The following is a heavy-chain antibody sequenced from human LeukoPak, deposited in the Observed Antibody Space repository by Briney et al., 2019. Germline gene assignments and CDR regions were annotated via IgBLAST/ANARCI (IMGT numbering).Heavy chain of an antibody. D-gene: IGHD3-16*01. V-gene: IGHV1-46*01. CDR3: ARDSWGSFLD. CDR1: GYTFTTYR. Sequence: ASVKVSCTASGYTFTTYRLDWVRQAPGQSLEWMGFIIPSDGSTYYVQRFQGRVAMTSDTSTSTVYMELSGLRSEDTALYFCARDSWGSFLDWGQGTLVTVSS. J-gene: IGHJ4*02. CDR2: IIPSDGST.